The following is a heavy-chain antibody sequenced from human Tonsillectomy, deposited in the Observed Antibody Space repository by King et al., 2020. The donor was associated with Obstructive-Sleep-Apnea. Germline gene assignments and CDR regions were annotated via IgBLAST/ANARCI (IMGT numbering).Heavy chain of an antibody. V-gene: IGHV4-39*02. CDR1: GGSISSSTSY. CDR2: IYYTGNT. Sequence: QLQESGPGLVKPSETLSLTCTVSGGSISSSTSYWAWIRQPPGKGLEWIGNIYYTGNTHYDPSLKSRVTISVDTSQNQFSLHLNSVTAADTAVYYCARDNSDYYSIVRPMGRFDYWGQGTLVTVSS. D-gene: IGHD3-22*01. J-gene: IGHJ4*02. CDR3: ARDNSDYYSIVRPMGRFDY.